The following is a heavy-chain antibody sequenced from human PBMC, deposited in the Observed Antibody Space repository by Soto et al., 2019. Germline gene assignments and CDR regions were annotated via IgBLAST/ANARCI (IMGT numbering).Heavy chain of an antibody. Sequence: SETLSLTCTVSGGSISSSIYYWGWIRQPPGKGLEWIGSIYYSGSTYYNPSLKSRVTISVDTSKNQFSLKLSSVTAADTAVYYCARHTDYFDYWGQGTLVTVSS. CDR3: ARHTDYFDY. J-gene: IGHJ4*02. D-gene: IGHD4-17*01. V-gene: IGHV4-39*01. CDR1: GGSISSSIYY. CDR2: IYYSGST.